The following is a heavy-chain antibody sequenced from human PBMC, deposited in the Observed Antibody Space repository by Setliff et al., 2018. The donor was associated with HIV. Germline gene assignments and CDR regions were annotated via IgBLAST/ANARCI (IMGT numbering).Heavy chain of an antibody. D-gene: IGHD3-3*01. Sequence: KTSETLSLTCAVYGGSFSGYNWSWIRQTPGKGLEWIGEINHSGSTNHNPSLKSRATISVDTSKNQFSLKLSSVTAANTAVYYCARGGGTIIGANFDYWGQGTLVTVS. V-gene: IGHV4-34*04. CDR3: ARGGGTIIGANFDY. CDR2: INHSGST. J-gene: IGHJ4*02. CDR1: GGSFSGYN.